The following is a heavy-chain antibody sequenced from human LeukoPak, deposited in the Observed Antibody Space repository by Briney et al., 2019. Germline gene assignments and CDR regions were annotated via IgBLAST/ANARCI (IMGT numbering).Heavy chain of an antibody. CDR2: IYSGGST. V-gene: IGHV3-53*01. Sequence: PGRSLRLSCAASGFTVSSNYMSWVRQAPGKGLEWVSVIYSGGSTYYADSVKGRFTISRDNSKNTLYLQMNSLRAEDTAVYYCARDLIAVAGTRVFDYWGQGTLVTVSS. CDR1: GFTVSSNY. CDR3: ARDLIAVAGTRVFDY. J-gene: IGHJ4*02. D-gene: IGHD6-19*01.